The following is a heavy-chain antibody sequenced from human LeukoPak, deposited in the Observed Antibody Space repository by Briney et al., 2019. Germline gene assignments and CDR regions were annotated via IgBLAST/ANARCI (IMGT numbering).Heavy chain of an antibody. D-gene: IGHD3-10*01. J-gene: IGHJ3*02. CDR3: ARDPDAGDAFDI. CDR2: ISSSGSTI. Sequence: GGSLRLSCAASGFTFSDYYMSWIRQAPGKGLEWVSYISSSGSTIYYADSVKGRFTISRDNAKNSLYLQMNTLRAEDTAVYYCARDPDAGDAFDIWGQGTMVTVSS. CDR1: GFTFSDYY. V-gene: IGHV3-11*01.